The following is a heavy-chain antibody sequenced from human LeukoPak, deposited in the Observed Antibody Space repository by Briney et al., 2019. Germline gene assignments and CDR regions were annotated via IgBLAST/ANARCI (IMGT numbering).Heavy chain of an antibody. CDR1: GFTFNTYY. V-gene: IGHV3-7*01. J-gene: IGHJ4*02. D-gene: IGHD6-19*01. CDR2: IKQDGSEK. Sequence: GGSLRLSCAATGFTFNTYYIHWVRQAPGKGLEWVANIKQDGSEKYYVDSVKGRFTISRDNAKNSLYLQMNSLRAEDTAVYYCARGFRGWYAEGFDYWGQGTVVTVSS. CDR3: ARGFRGWYAEGFDY.